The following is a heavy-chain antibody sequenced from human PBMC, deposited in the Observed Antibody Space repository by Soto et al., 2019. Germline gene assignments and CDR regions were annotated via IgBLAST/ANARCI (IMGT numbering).Heavy chain of an antibody. D-gene: IGHD3-10*02. CDR2: SSSNGVGR. CDR1: GFTLSGYA. V-gene: IGHV3-64*02. J-gene: IGHJ6*03. Sequence: PGGALRLSSAAAGFTLSGYAKDLVLHVQGKGLEYVLGSSSNGVGRYYADSVKGRFTISRENSKNTVYLQMGSLRPEDMAVYYCVGRVRRDFNYMEVWGNGITVTVSS. CDR3: VGRVRRDFNYMEV.